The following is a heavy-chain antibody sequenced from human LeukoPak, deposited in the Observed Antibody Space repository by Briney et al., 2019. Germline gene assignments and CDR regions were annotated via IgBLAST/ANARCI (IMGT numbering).Heavy chain of an antibody. CDR1: GFTFSSYG. CDR3: AKGGENYYGSGSYYGNYFDY. CDR2: ISYDGSNK. D-gene: IGHD3-10*01. J-gene: IGHJ4*02. V-gene: IGHV3-30*18. Sequence: GGSLRLSCAASGFTFSSYGMHWVRQAPGKGLEWVAVISYDGSNKYYADSVKGRFTISGDNSKNTLYLQMNSLRAEDTAVYYCAKGGENYYGSGSYYGNYFDYWGQGTLVTVSS.